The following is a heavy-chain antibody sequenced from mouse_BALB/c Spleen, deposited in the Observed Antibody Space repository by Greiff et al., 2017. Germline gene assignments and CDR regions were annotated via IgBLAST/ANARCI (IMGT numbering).Heavy chain of an antibody. CDR3: AKDASDCDSSACCAF. CDR2: IRNKANGYTT. CDR1: GFTFTDYY. Sequence: EVQLVESGGGLVQPGGSLRLSCATSGFTFTDYYMSWVRQPPGKALEWLGFIRNKANGYTTESSASVKGRFTISRDNSQSILYLQMNTLRAEDSATFYCAKDASDCDSSACCAFWGEGTLVTVSA. J-gene: IGHJ3*01. V-gene: IGHV7-3*02. D-gene: IGHD6-1*01.